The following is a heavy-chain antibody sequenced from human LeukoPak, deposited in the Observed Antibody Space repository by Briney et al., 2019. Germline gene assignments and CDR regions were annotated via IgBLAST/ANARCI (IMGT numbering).Heavy chain of an antibody. CDR2: ISYDGSNK. J-gene: IGHJ4*02. V-gene: IGHV3-30-3*01. CDR3: ARNYYDSGYYFDY. Sequence: GGSLRLSCAASGFTFSSYAMHWVRQAPGKGLEWVAVISYDGSNKYYAGSVKGRFTISRDNSKNTLYLQMNSLRAEDTAVYYCARNYYDSGYYFDYWGQGTLVTVSS. CDR1: GFTFSSYA. D-gene: IGHD3-22*01.